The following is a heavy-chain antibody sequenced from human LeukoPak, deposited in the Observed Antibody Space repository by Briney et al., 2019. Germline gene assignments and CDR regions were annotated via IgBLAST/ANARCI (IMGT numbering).Heavy chain of an antibody. V-gene: IGHV3-48*04. Sequence: GRSLRLSCAASGFTFSSYSMNWVRQAPGKGLEWVSYISSSSSTIYYADSVKGRFTISRDNAKNSLYLQMNSLRAEDTAVYYCARKEYYYDSSAPGYWGQGTLVTVSS. J-gene: IGHJ4*02. D-gene: IGHD3-22*01. CDR2: ISSSSSTI. CDR3: ARKEYYYDSSAPGY. CDR1: GFTFSSYS.